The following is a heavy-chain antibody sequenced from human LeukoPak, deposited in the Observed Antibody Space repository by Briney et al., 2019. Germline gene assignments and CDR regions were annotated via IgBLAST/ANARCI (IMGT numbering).Heavy chain of an antibody. Sequence: PSETLSLTCGVSGGSISSTNWWSWVRQPPGQGLEWIGEISLTGQTNYNPSLNGRVTMSLDESRNQLSLKLTSVTAADTAIYCSRESGAFCPFGYWGQGTLV. D-gene: IGHD1-26*01. V-gene: IGHV4/OR15-8*02. CDR1: GGSISSTNW. CDR2: ISLTGQT. J-gene: IGHJ4*02. CDR3: SRESGAFCPFGY.